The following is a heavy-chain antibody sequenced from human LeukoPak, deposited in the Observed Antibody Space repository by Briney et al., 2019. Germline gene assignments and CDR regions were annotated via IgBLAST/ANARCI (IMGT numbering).Heavy chain of an antibody. J-gene: IGHJ2*01. V-gene: IGHV6-1*01. D-gene: IGHD1-14*01. CDR2: TYYRSKWYN. CDR3: ARGLTGDWYFDL. Sequence: SQTLSLTCAISGDSVSSHSAAWNWIRQSPPRGLEWLGRTYYRSKWYNDYAVSVESRITINPDTSKNQFSLQLNSVTPEDTAVYYCARGLTGDWYFDLWGRGTLVTVSS. CDR1: GDSVSSHSAA.